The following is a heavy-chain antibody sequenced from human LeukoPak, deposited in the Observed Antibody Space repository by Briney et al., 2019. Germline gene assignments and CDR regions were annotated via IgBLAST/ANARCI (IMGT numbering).Heavy chain of an antibody. Sequence: GGSLRLSCAASGFTFSDYYMSWIRQAPGKGLECVSYISSSGSTIYYADSVKGRFTISRDNAKNPLYLQMSSLRSEDTAVYYCARDYGWLGPPTYGSGSYFVYWGQGTLVTVSS. CDR2: ISSSGSTI. V-gene: IGHV3-11*01. D-gene: IGHD3-10*01. CDR3: ARDYGWLGPPTYGSGSYFVY. CDR1: GFTFSDYY. J-gene: IGHJ4*02.